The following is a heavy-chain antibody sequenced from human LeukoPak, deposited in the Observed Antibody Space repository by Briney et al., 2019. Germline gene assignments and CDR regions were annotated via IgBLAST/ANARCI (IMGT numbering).Heavy chain of an antibody. CDR2: IYYSGRT. Sequence: SETLSLTCTVSGDSINSYYWNWIPQPPGKGLEWIGYIYYSGRTDYNPSLKSRVTISVDTSKHQFSMKLKPVTAADTAVYFCARGRWLPNAFDIWGQGTMVTVFS. CDR3: ARGRWLPNAFDI. D-gene: IGHD5-24*01. CDR1: GDSINSYY. V-gene: IGHV4-59*01. J-gene: IGHJ3*02.